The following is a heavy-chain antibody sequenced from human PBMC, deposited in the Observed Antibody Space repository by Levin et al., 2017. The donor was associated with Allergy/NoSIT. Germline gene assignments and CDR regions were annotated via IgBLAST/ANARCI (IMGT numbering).Heavy chain of an antibody. V-gene: IGHV3-48*01. J-gene: IGHJ4*02. CDR1: GFSFSTYS. D-gene: IGHD1-7*01. Sequence: GESLKISCGASGFSFSTYSMDWVRQAPGKGLEWVSYISSSGNTIFYADSVKGRFTISRDNAKNSLYLQMNSLRVEDTAVYYCAKDLTWNYPHCFDSWGQGTLVTVSS. CDR2: ISSSGNTI. CDR3: AKDLTWNYPHCFDS.